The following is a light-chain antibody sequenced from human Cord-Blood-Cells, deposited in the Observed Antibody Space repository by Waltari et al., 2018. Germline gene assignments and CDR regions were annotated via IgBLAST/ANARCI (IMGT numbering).Light chain of an antibody. Sequence: QSALTQPPSASGSPGQSVTISCTGTSSDVGGYNYVSWYQQHPGKAPKLMNYEVSKRPSGVPERFSGSKSGNTASLTVSGLQAEDEADYYCSSYAGSNNWVFGGGTKLTVL. J-gene: IGLJ3*02. CDR1: SSDVGGYNY. CDR3: SSYAGSNNWV. CDR2: EVS. V-gene: IGLV2-8*01.